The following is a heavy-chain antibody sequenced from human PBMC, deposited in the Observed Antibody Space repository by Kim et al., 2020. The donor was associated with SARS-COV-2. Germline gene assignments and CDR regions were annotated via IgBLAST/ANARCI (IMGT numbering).Heavy chain of an antibody. CDR3: ARDYSSSSLDY. D-gene: IGHD6-13*01. J-gene: IGHJ4*02. CDR1: GFTFSSYG. CDR2: IWFDGSNK. Sequence: GGSLRLSCAASGFTFSSYGMHWVRQAPGKGLEWVTLIWFDGSNKYYADSVKGRFTISRDNSKNTLYLQMNSLRAEDTAVYYCARDYSSSSLDYWGKGTLVTVSS. V-gene: IGHV3-33*01.